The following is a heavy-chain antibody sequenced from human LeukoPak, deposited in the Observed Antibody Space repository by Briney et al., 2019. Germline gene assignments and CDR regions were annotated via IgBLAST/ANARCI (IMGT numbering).Heavy chain of an antibody. D-gene: IGHD3/OR15-3a*01. Sequence: GGSLRLSCAASGFTFSSYAMNWVRQAPGKGLEWVALISYDGSNKNYADSVKGRFIISRDNSKNTLSLQLNSLRPEDTALYYCAKHFCTGLDCSLFDSWGQGTLVTVSS. CDR3: AKHFCTGLDCSLFDS. CDR1: GFTFSSYA. CDR2: ISYDGSNK. J-gene: IGHJ4*02. V-gene: IGHV3-30-3*02.